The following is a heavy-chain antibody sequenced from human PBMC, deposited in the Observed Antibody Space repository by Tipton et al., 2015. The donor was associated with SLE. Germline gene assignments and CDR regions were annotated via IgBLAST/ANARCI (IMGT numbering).Heavy chain of an antibody. Sequence: TLSLTCAVSGYSFSSGYYWGWFRQPPGKGLEWIGSIYHSWSTYYNPSLKSRVTISVDTSKNQFSLKLRSVTAADTAVYYCAKGSGDVGFDIWGQGTMVTVSS. D-gene: IGHD7-27*01. CDR1: GYSFSSGYY. J-gene: IGHJ3*02. CDR2: IYHSWST. CDR3: AKGSGDVGFDI. V-gene: IGHV4-38-2*01.